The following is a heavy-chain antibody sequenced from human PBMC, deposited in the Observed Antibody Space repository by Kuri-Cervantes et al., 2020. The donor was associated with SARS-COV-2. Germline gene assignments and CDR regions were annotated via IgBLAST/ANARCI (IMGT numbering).Heavy chain of an antibody. CDR1: GFTFSSYS. V-gene: IGHV3-21*01. J-gene: IGHJ6*02. Sequence: GESLKISCAASGFTFSSYSMNWVRQAPGKGLEWVSSISSSSSYIYYADSVKGRFTISRDNAKNSLYLQMNSLRAEDTAVYYCASERVLYSSSWYGMDVWGQGTTVTVSS. CDR3: ASERVLYSSSWYGMDV. CDR2: ISSSSSYI. D-gene: IGHD6-13*01.